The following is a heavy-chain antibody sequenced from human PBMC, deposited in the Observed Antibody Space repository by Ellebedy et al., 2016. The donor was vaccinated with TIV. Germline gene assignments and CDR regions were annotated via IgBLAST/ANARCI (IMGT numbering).Heavy chain of an antibody. J-gene: IGHJ6*02. CDR1: GFTFSSYS. D-gene: IGHD3-10*01. CDR2: ISSSSSYI. V-gene: IGHV3-21*01. Sequence: GESLKISCAASGFTFSSYSMNWVRQAPGKGLEWVSSISSSSSYIYYADSVKGRFTISRDNAKNSLYLQMNSLRAEDTAVYYCARGGGLLWFGELLRDYYYYYGMDVWGQGTTVTVSS. CDR3: ARGGGLLWFGELLRDYYYYYGMDV.